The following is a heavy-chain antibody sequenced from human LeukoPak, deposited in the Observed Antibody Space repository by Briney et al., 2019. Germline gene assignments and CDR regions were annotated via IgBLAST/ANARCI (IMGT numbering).Heavy chain of an antibody. J-gene: IGHJ4*02. CDR3: ASGGTAVVMALTYYFDT. CDR2: IYTSGST. D-gene: IGHD3-22*01. Sequence: PSETLSLTCTVSGGSISSYYWSWIRQPPGKGLEWIGRIYTSGSTTYNPSLKSRVTISIDTSKKQFSLKLSSLTAADTAVYYCASGGTAVVMALTYYFDTWGQGTPVTVSS. V-gene: IGHV4-4*08. CDR1: GGSISSYY.